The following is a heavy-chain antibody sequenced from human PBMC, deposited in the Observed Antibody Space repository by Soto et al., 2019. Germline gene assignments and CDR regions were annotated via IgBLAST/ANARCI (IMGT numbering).Heavy chain of an antibody. CDR2: ISYDGSNK. Sequence: LRLSCAASGFTFSSYAMHWVRQAPGKGLEWVAVISYDGSNKYYADSVKGRFTISRDNSKNTLYLQMNSLRAEDTAVYYCARAHGPDVVTAISDYWGQGTLVTVSS. CDR1: GFTFSSYA. J-gene: IGHJ4*02. CDR3: ARAHGPDVVTAISDY. D-gene: IGHD2-21*02. V-gene: IGHV3-30-3*01.